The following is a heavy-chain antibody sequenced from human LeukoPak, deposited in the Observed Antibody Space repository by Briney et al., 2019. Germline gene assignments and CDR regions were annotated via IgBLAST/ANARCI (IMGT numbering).Heavy chain of an antibody. D-gene: IGHD5-12*01. Sequence: GGSLRLSCAASGFTFSSYGMHWVRQAPGKGLEWVAVISYDGSNKYYGDSVKGRFTIARDNSKNTLYLQMDSLRTEDTAVYYCAKGDSYGGYIGHDYWGQGTLVTVSS. CDR3: AKGDSYGGYIGHDY. V-gene: IGHV3-30*18. CDR1: GFTFSSYG. J-gene: IGHJ4*02. CDR2: ISYDGSNK.